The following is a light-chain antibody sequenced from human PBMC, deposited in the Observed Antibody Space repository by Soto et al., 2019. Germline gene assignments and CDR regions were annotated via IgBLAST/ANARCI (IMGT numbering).Light chain of an antibody. Sequence: EIVLTQSPGTLSLYPGERATLSCRASQSISSTYLTWYHQKPGQAPRLLIYDASRRATGIPDRFSGSGSGTDFTLSISRLEPEDFAVYYCQQYGGSTRTFGQGPRWIS. CDR1: QSISSTY. V-gene: IGKV3-20*01. J-gene: IGKJ1*01. CDR3: QQYGGSTRT. CDR2: DAS.